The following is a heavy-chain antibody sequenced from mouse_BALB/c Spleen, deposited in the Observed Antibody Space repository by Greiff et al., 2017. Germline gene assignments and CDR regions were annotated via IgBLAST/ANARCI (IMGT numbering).Heavy chain of an antibody. Sequence: EVQRVESGGGLVQPGGSRKLSCAASGFTFSSFGMHWVRQAPEKGLEWVAYISSGSSTIYYADTVKGRVTISRDNPKNTLFLQMTSLRSEDTAMYYCARSSSYGFYAMDYWGQGTSVTVSS. V-gene: IGHV5-17*02. CDR3: ARSSSYGFYAMDY. J-gene: IGHJ4*01. CDR1: GFTFSSFG. D-gene: IGHD2-9*01. CDR2: ISSGSSTI.